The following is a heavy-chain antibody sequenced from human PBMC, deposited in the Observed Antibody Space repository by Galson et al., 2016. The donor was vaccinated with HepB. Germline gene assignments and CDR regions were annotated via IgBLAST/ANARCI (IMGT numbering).Heavy chain of an antibody. D-gene: IGHD2-21*02. CDR1: GGSISDYY. CDR3: ANLGYCSGDCYSVN. V-gene: IGHV4-59*01. Sequence: ETLSLTCSVSGGSISDYYWNWIRQPPGKGLEWIGVAYYTGSTIYNPSIKGRVAISVDTSKNQFSLGLSSVTAADTAVYYCANLGYCSGDCYSVNWGQGTMVTVSS. CDR2: AYYTGST. J-gene: IGHJ4*02.